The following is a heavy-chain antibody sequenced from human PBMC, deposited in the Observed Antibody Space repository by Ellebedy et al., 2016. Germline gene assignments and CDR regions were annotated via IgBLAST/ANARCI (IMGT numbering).Heavy chain of an antibody. V-gene: IGHV1-3*01. Sequence: ASVKVSCKASGYTFLRYAMYWVRQAPGQSLEWMGWINSGNDNTKFSPKFQGRLTIARDTTASTVYMELSSLKFEDTAVYYCARGRVVEGVMDVWGQGTTVTVSS. CDR2: INSGNDNT. CDR3: ARGRVVEGVMDV. D-gene: IGHD2-15*01. CDR1: GYTFLRYA. J-gene: IGHJ6*02.